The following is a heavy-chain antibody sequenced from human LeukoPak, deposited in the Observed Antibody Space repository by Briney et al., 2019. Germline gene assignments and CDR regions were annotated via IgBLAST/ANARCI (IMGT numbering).Heavy chain of an antibody. Sequence: GGSLRLSCAASGFTFSSYSMNWVRQAPGKGLEWVSAISGSGGSTYYADSVKGRFTISRDNSKNTLYLQMNSLRAEDTAVYYCAKDGTSITDGFDYWGQGTLVTVSS. CDR3: AKDGTSITDGFDY. D-gene: IGHD3-10*01. CDR1: GFTFSSYS. CDR2: ISGSGGST. V-gene: IGHV3-23*01. J-gene: IGHJ4*02.